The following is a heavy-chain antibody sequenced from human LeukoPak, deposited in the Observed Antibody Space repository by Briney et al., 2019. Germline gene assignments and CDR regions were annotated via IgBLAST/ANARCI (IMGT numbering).Heavy chain of an antibody. J-gene: IGHJ4*02. D-gene: IGHD6-19*01. Sequence: SQTLSLTCTVSGGSISSGDYYWSWIRQPPGKGLEWIGYIYYSGSTYYNPSLKSRVTISVDTSKNQFSLKLSSVTAADTAVYYCARVDSSGWHVEGWGQGTLVTVSS. CDR3: ARVDSSGWHVEG. CDR2: IYYSGST. CDR1: GGSISSGDYY. V-gene: IGHV4-30-4*01.